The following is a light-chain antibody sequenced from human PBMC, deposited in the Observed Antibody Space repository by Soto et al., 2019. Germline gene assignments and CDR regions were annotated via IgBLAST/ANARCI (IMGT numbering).Light chain of an antibody. CDR2: AAS. Sequence: IVLTQSPGTLSLSPGERATLSRRVGLSVSASYLPWYQHKPGPGTGPHIYAASRRALRIPDRLSGSGSGTDFTLTVSILGPEDFAVSSCQQYGNSPAITFGQGTRLEIK. CDR3: QQYGNSPAIT. CDR1: LSVSASY. J-gene: IGKJ5*01. V-gene: IGKV3-20*01.